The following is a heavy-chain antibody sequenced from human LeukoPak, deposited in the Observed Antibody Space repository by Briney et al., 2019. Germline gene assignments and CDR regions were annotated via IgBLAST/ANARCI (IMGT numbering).Heavy chain of an antibody. V-gene: IGHV1-46*01. CDR3: ARGSSRSPRDAFDI. Sequence: ASVKVSCKVSGYTLTELSMHGVRQAPGQGLEWMGIISPSGASTTYAQNFQGRVTMTRDMSTSTVYMELSSLKSEDTAVYYCARGSSRSPRDAFDIWGQGTMVTVSS. J-gene: IGHJ3*02. CDR2: ISPSGAST. CDR1: GYTLTELS.